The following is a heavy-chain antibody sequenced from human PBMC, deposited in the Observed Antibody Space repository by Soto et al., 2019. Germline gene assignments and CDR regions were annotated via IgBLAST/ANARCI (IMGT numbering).Heavy chain of an antibody. V-gene: IGHV3-30-3*01. Sequence: GGSLRLSCAASGFTFSSYAMHWVRQAPGKGLEWVAVISYDGSNKYYADSVKGRFTISRDNSKNTLYLQMNSLRAEDTAVYYCARGGGVAAAGLDYWGQGTLVTVS. CDR2: ISYDGSNK. CDR1: GFTFSSYA. CDR3: ARGGGVAAAGLDY. J-gene: IGHJ4*02. D-gene: IGHD6-13*01.